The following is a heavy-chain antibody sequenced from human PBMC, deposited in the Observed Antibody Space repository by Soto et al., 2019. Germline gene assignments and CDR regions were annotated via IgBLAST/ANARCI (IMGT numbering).Heavy chain of an antibody. J-gene: IGHJ3*02. CDR3: ARKYGSRTDAFDI. D-gene: IGHD6-6*01. CDR1: GGSISSGGYS. CDR2: IYHSGST. Sequence: SETLSLTCAVSGGSISSGGYSWSWIRQPPGRGLEWIGYIYHSGSTYYNPSLKSRVTISVDRSKNQFSLKLSSVTAADTAVYYCARKYGSRTDAFDIWGQGTMVTVSS. V-gene: IGHV4-30-2*01.